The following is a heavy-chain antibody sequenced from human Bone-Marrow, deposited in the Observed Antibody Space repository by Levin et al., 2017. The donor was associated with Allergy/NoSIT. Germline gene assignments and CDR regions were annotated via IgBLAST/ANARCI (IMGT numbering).Heavy chain of an antibody. CDR2: IRQDGGAR. D-gene: IGHD2-15*01. CDR3: ARAPTLQLPFNL. J-gene: IGHJ3*01. V-gene: IGHV3-7*01. CDR1: GFTFSNYC. Sequence: SCAASGFTFSNYCMGWVRQAPGKGLEWLAIIRQDGGARYYMDSVKGRFTISRDSAKTSAYLQMDSLRVEDTAVYYCARAPTLQLPFNLWGQGTMVTVSS.